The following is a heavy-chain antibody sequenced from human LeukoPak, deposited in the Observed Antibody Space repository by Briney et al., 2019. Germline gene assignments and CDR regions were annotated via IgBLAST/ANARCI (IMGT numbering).Heavy chain of an antibody. CDR3: ARVGEFYGSGAFDY. CDR2: IYYSGST. D-gene: IGHD3-10*01. V-gene: IGHV4-59*12. Sequence: SETLSLTCTVSGGSISSYYWSWIRQPPGKGLEWIGYIYYSGSTNYNPSLKSRVTISVDTSKNQFSLQLNSVTPEDTAVYYCARVGEFYGSGAFDYWGQGILVTVSS. J-gene: IGHJ4*02. CDR1: GGSISSYY.